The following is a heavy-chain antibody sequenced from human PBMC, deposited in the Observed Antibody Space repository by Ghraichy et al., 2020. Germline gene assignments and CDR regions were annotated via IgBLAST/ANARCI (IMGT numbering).Heavy chain of an antibody. CDR1: GFTFSSYA. J-gene: IGHJ3*02. D-gene: IGHD1-1*01. CDR2: ISGSGGST. V-gene: IGHV3-23*01. CDR3: AKTRYPERRVPDAFDI. Sequence: GGSLRLSCAASGFTFSSYAMSWVRQAPGKGLEWVSAISGSGGSTYYADSVKGRFTISRDNSKNTLYLQMNSLRAEDTAVYYCAKTRYPERRVPDAFDIWGQGTMVTVSS.